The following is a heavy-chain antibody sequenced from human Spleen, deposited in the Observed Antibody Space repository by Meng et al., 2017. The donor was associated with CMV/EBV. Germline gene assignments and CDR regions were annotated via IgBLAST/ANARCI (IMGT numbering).Heavy chain of an antibody. Sequence: SLRLSWAASGFTVRPSYMGWVRQAPGKGLEWVSIIYGGDKTSYAESVKGRFTISRDNSKNTLYLQMNSLRAEDSAVYYCATGNGGTGPWGQGTLVTVSS. D-gene: IGHD1-14*01. CDR2: IYGGDKT. V-gene: IGHV3-53*01. J-gene: IGHJ4*02. CDR1: GFTVRPSY. CDR3: ATGNGGTGP.